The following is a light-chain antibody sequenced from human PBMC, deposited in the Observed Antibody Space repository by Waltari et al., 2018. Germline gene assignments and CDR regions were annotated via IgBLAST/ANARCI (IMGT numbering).Light chain of an antibody. CDR2: KAS. CDR3: QQNNIPGT. V-gene: IGKV1-5*03. J-gene: IGKJ2*02. Sequence: DIQMTQSPSTLSASVGDRVTITCRASQSISGWLAWYQQKPGKAPKLLIYKASSLQSGVPSRFSGSGSGTEFTLTISSLQPDDFATYYCQQNNIPGTFGQGTRLEIK. CDR1: QSISGW.